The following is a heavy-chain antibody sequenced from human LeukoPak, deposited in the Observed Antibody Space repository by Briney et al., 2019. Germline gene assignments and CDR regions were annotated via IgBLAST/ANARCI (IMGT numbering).Heavy chain of an antibody. CDR1: GFAFSSYS. Sequence: GGPLSLSCAASGFAFSSYSMNWVPQAPGKGLEGVSSISSSSSYIYYADSVKGRFTISRDNAKNSLYLQMNSLRAEDTAVYYCARQYCSGGSCYSSYWGQGTLVTASS. D-gene: IGHD2-15*01. CDR3: ARQYCSGGSCYSSY. J-gene: IGHJ4*02. V-gene: IGHV3-21*01. CDR2: ISSSSSYI.